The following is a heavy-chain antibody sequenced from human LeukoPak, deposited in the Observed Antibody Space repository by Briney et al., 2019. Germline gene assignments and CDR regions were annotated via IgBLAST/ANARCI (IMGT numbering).Heavy chain of an antibody. V-gene: IGHV1-2*06. CDR2: LSPNSGAT. CDR1: GYTFTGYH. J-gene: IGHJ3*02. Sequence: ASVKVSCKASGYTFTGYHMHWVRQAPGQGPEWMGRLSPNSGATNYAQKFQGRVTMTSDTSIGTAYMELSSLRSDDTAVYYCARDEVGGGPDAFDIWGQGTMVTVSS. CDR3: ARDEVGGGPDAFDI. D-gene: IGHD1-26*01.